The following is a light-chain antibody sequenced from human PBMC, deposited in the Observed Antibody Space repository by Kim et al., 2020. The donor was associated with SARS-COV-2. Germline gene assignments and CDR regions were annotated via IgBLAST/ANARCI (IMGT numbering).Light chain of an antibody. J-gene: IGLJ3*02. CDR3: NSRDNSGNHRV. V-gene: IGLV3-19*01. CDR2: GKN. CDR1: SLRSYY. Sequence: SSELTQDPAVSVALGQTVRITCQGDSLRSYYASWYQQKPGQAPVLVIYGKNNRPSGIPDRFSGSSSGNTDSLTITGAQAEDEADYYCNSRDNSGNHRVFCGGTQLTVL.